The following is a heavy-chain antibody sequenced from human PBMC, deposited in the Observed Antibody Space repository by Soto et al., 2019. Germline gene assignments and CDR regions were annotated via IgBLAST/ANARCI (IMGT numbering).Heavy chain of an antibody. V-gene: IGHV3-33*01. Sequence: GGSLRLSCAASGFTFSSYGMHWVRQAPGKGLEWVAVIWYDGSNKYYADSVKGRFTISRDNSKNTLYLQMNSLRAEDTAVYYCARPGKQQLVPRNWFDPWGQGTLVTVS. D-gene: IGHD6-13*01. CDR1: GFTFSSYG. CDR3: ARPGKQQLVPRNWFDP. J-gene: IGHJ5*02. CDR2: IWYDGSNK.